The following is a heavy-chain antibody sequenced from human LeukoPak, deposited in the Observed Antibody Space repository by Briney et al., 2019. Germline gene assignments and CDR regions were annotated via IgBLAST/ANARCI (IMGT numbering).Heavy chain of an antibody. CDR1: GGSISSGSYY. CDR2: IYTSGST. J-gene: IGHJ4*02. D-gene: IGHD3-16*02. CDR3: ARYVWGSYPTFEDY. V-gene: IGHV4-61*02. Sequence: SETLSLTCSVSGGSISSGSYYWSWIRQPAGKGLEWIGRIYTSGSTNSNPSLKGRVTISVDTSKNHFSLKLSSVTAADTAVYYCARYVWGSYPTFEDYWGQGTLVTVSS.